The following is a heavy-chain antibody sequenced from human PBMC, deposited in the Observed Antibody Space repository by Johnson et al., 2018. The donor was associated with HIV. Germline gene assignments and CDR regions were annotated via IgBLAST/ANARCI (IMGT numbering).Heavy chain of an antibody. V-gene: IGHV3-30*03. D-gene: IGHD4-23*01. CDR1: GFTFSSYG. CDR3: ASYGWGGNDAFDI. J-gene: IGHJ3*02. CDR2: ISYDGSNK. Sequence: QVQLVESGGGVVQPGRSLRLSCAASGFTFSSYGMHWVRQAPGKGLEWVAVISYDGSNKYYADSVKGRFTISRDNSKNTLYLQMNSLRAEDTAVYYCASYGWGGNDAFDIWGQGTMVTVSS.